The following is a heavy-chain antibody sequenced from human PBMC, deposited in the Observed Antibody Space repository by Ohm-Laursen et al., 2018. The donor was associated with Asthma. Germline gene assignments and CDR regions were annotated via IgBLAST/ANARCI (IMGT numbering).Heavy chain of an antibody. CDR1: GGSISSGHYY. V-gene: IGHV4-30-4*01. CDR3: AREVDTPTDTDAFDT. CDR2: IFHSGSA. D-gene: IGHD5-18*01. J-gene: IGHJ3*02. Sequence: SQTLSLTCTVSGGSISSGHYYWSWIRQPPGKGLEYIGYIFHSGSAYYNPSLKSRVTISLDTSNIKFSLELSSVTAADTAVYYCAREVDTPTDTDAFDTWGQGTMVTVS.